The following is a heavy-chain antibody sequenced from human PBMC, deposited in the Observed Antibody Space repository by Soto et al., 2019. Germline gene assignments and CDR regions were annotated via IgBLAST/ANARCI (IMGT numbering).Heavy chain of an antibody. CDR3: AKDSSGYPGGYFDY. J-gene: IGHJ4*02. CDR1: GFTFSSYA. CDR2: SRGSGGST. Sequence: EVQLLESGGGLVQPGGSLRLSCAASGFTFSSYAMSWVRQAPGEGPGWVSASRGSGGSTYYADSVKGRFTLSRDNSKNTLYLQMNSLRAEDTAVYYCAKDSSGYPGGYFDYWGQGTLVTVSS. V-gene: IGHV3-23*01. D-gene: IGHD3-22*01.